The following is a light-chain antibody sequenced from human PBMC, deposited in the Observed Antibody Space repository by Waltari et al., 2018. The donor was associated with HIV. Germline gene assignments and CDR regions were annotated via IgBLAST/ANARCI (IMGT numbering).Light chain of an antibody. CDR1: QSVV. J-gene: IGKJ2*03. V-gene: IGKV3-20*01. CDR2: GAS. CDR3: QQYGGSPYS. Sequence: EIVLTQSPGTLSLSPGERATLTCRASQSVVLAWYQQKPGQAPRLLIYGASSRATGIPDRFRGSGSGTDFTLTITRLEPEDFAVYYCQQYGGSPYSFGQGTKLEIK.